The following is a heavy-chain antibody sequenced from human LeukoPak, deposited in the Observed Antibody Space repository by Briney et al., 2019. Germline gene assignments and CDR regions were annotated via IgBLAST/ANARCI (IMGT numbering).Heavy chain of an antibody. V-gene: IGHV3-23*01. J-gene: IGHJ4*02. CDR3: AKGYYDFWSGYPYYFDY. CDR1: GFTFSSYA. D-gene: IGHD3-3*01. Sequence: GGSLRLSCAASGFTFSSYAMNWVRQAPGKGLEWVSAISGSGGSTYYADSVKGRFTISRDNSKNTLYLQMNSLRAEDTAVYYCAKGYYDFWSGYPYYFDYWGQGTLVTVSS. CDR2: ISGSGGST.